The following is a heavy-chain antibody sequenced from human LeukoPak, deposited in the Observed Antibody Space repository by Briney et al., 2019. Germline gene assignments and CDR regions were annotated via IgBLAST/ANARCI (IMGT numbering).Heavy chain of an antibody. CDR1: GFTFGTYA. CDR2: IIGNAATI. J-gene: IGHJ4*02. V-gene: IGHV3-23*01. D-gene: IGHD3-3*01. Sequence: GGSLRLSCTASGFTFGTYAMNWVRQAPGKGLQWVALIIGNAATIAYADSVRGRFTISRDNSKNTLHLQMNSLRVEDTAVYYCVKDRTPDGYYSVDYWGQGILVTVSS. CDR3: VKDRTPDGYYSVDY.